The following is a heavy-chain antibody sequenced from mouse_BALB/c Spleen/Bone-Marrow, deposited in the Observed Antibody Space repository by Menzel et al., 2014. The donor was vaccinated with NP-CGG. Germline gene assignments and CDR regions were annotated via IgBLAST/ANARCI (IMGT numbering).Heavy chain of an antibody. CDR2: INPYNDGT. CDR1: GYTFTSYV. Sequence: VQLKESGPELVKPGASVKMSCKASGYTFTSYVMHWVKQKPGQGLEWIGYINPYNDGTKYNEKFKGKATLTSDKSSSTAYMELSSLTSEDSAVYYCARGGYGNVYYAMDYWGQGTSVTASS. CDR3: ARGGYGNVYYAMDY. J-gene: IGHJ4*01. D-gene: IGHD2-10*02. V-gene: IGHV1-14*01.